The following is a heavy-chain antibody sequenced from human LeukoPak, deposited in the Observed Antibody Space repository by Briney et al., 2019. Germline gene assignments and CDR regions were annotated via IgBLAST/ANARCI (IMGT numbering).Heavy chain of an antibody. V-gene: IGHV1-2*02. Sequence: ASVKVSCKASGYTFTGYYIHWVRQAPGQGLEWMGWINPNSGGTNYAQKFQGRVTMTRDTSISTAYMELRRLRPDDTAVYYCARDSSGSYRIAFDKWGQGTMVTVSS. CDR2: INPNSGGT. J-gene: IGHJ3*02. CDR3: ARDSSGSYRIAFDK. CDR1: GYTFTGYY. D-gene: IGHD1-26*01.